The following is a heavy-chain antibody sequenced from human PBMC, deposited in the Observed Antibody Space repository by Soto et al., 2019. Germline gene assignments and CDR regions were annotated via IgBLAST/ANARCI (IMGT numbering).Heavy chain of an antibody. V-gene: IGHV3-33*01. Sequence: PGGALRLSRPASGLTFSSYGVHWVREAPGKGLEWVAVIWYDGSNKYYADSVKGRFTIFRDNAKNTVYLQMNSLRDEDTAVYYCARNIGPPPRHFDYWGQGTLVTVSS. CDR1: GLTFSSYG. CDR2: IWYDGSNK. CDR3: ARNIGPPPRHFDY. J-gene: IGHJ4*02.